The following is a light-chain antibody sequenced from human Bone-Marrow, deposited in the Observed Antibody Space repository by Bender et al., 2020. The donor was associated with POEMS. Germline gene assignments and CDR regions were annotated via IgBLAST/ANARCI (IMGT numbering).Light chain of an antibody. CDR3: QAWDNNIVV. V-gene: IGLV3-1*01. CDR1: NLGDKY. J-gene: IGLJ3*02. Sequence: SFELTQPPSVSVSPGQTASITCSADNLGDKYVCWFQQKPGQSPVLVIYQDRKRPSGIPKRFSGSNSGNTATLTISGTQPMDEADYYCQAWDNNIVVFGGGTKLTVL. CDR2: QDR.